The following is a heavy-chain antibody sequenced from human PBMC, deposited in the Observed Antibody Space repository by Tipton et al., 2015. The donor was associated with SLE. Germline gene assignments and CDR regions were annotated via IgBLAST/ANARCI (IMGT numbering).Heavy chain of an antibody. CDR2: IYYSGST. Sequence: TLSLTCTVSGGSISSGSYYWGWIRQPPGKGLEWIGSIYYSGSTYYNPSLKSRVTISVDTSKNQFSLKLSSVTAADTAVYYCARERPAVVDYWGQGTLVTVTS. CDR1: GGSISSGSYY. D-gene: IGHD6-19*01. J-gene: IGHJ4*02. CDR3: ARERPAVVDY. V-gene: IGHV4-39*07.